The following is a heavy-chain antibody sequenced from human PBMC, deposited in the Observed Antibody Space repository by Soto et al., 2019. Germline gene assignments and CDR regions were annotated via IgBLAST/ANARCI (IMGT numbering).Heavy chain of an antibody. J-gene: IGHJ6*02. CDR2: INSDGSST. CDR1: GFTFSSYW. CDR3: ARKKPLTGYYYGMDV. Sequence: GGSLRLSCAASGFTFSSYWMHWVRQAPGKGLVWVSRINSDGSSTSYADSVKGRFTISRDNAKNTLYLQMNSLRAEDTAVYYCARKKPLTGYYYGMDVWGQGTTVTVSS. V-gene: IGHV3-74*01.